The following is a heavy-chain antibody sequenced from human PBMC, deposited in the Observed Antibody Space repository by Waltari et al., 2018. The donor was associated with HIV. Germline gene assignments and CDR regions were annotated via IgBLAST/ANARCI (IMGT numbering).Heavy chain of an antibody. CDR1: GFTFSSYG. Sequence: QVQLVESGGGVVQPGGSLRLSCAASGFTFSSYGMHWVRQAPGKGLEWVAFIGYEGSNKYYADSVKGRFTISRDNSKNTLYLQMNSLRAEDTAVYYCAKGGLLWTFDIWGQGTMVTVSS. CDR3: AKGGLLWTFDI. D-gene: IGHD3-10*01. CDR2: IGYEGSNK. V-gene: IGHV3-30*02. J-gene: IGHJ3*02.